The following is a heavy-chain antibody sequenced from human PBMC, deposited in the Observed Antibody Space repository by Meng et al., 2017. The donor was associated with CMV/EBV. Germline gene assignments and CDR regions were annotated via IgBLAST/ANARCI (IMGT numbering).Heavy chain of an antibody. CDR1: DGSISSYY. D-gene: IGHD1-26*01. CDR2: IYYSGST. V-gene: IGHV4-59*01. CDR3: AGGEVLGLIFDY. Sequence: SETLSLTCTVSDGSISSYYWSWIRQPPGKGLEWIGYIYYSGSTNYNPSLKSRVTISVDTSKNQFSLKLSSVTAADTAVYYCAGGEVLGLIFDYWGQGTLVTVSS. J-gene: IGHJ4*02.